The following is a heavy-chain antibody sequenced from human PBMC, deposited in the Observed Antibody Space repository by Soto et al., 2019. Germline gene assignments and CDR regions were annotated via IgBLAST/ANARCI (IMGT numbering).Heavy chain of an antibody. D-gene: IGHD7-27*01. CDR3: ARVMSSWAGKIDY. J-gene: IGHJ4*02. V-gene: IGHV3-74*01. CDR2: LNSDGSST. CDR1: GFTFSSYW. Sequence: EVQLVESGGGLVQSGGSLRLSCAASGFTFSSYWMHWVRQAPGKGLVWVSRLNSDGSSTSYADSVKGRFTISRDNAKNTLYLQMNSLRAEDTAVYYCARVMSSWAGKIDYWGQGTLVTVSS.